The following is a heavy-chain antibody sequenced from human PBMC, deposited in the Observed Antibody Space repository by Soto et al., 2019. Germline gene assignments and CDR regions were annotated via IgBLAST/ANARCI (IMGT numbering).Heavy chain of an antibody. V-gene: IGHV4-59*01. D-gene: IGHD6-19*01. CDR1: AGAISSYY. CDR2: IYYSGTT. Sequence: ETLSLTCTVSAGAISSYYWSWIRQAPGKSLEWIAYIYYSGTTNYNPSLKSRVTISVDTSKNQFSLNLSSVTAADTAVYFCARSVQSTGWDSWYFDLWGRGTLVTVSS. CDR3: ARSVQSTGWDSWYFDL. J-gene: IGHJ2*01.